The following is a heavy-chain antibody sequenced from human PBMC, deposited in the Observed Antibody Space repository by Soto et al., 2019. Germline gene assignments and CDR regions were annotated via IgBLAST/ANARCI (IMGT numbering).Heavy chain of an antibody. D-gene: IGHD2-2*01. CDR2: INHSGST. V-gene: IGHV4-34*01. Sequence: ETLSLTCAVYNGSFSVYYWTWIRQPPGKGLEWIGEINHSGSTNYNPSLKSRVTISVDTSKNQFSLKLSSVTAADTAVYYCARDSTRRGACDIWGQGTMVTVSS. CDR3: ARDSTRRGACDI. CDR1: NGSFSVYY. J-gene: IGHJ3*02.